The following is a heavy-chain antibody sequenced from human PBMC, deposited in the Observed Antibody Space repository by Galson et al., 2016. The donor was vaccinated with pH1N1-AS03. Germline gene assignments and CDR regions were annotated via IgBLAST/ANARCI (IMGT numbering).Heavy chain of an antibody. D-gene: IGHD5-18*01. CDR1: GFTFRTFS. J-gene: IGHJ3*02. CDR3: IKEGNRLQSRRSDAFDI. Sequence: SLRLSCAASGFTFRTFSIYWVRQAPGKGLEYVSGISDSGINTYYADPVKARLTISRDKSKNTVYLQMCSLRTEDTAVYYCIKEGNRLQSRRSDAFDIWGRGTMVTVSS. CDR2: ISDSGINT. V-gene: IGHV3-64D*06.